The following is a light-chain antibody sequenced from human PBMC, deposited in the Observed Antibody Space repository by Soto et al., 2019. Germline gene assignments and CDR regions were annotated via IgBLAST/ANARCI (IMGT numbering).Light chain of an antibody. V-gene: IGKV3-20*01. CDR1: QSLTSSY. CDR2: DTS. CDR3: QQYGSSRLT. J-gene: IGKJ4*01. Sequence: IVLTQSPGTLSLSPGERATLSCRASQSLTSSYLAWYQQKPGRAPRLLMYDTSSRATGIPDRFSGSGSGTDFTLTISRLEPEDFAVYYCQQYGSSRLTFGGGTKVEIK.